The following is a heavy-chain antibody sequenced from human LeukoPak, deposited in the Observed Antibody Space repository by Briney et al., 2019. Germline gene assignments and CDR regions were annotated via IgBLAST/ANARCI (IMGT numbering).Heavy chain of an antibody. Sequence: PGGSLRLSCAASGFTFSSYRIYWVRQAPGKGLVWVSHINSDGSSTTYADSVKGRFTISRDNAKNTLYLQMNSLRAEDTAVYYCARGGYSGYDYIDYWGQGTLVTVSS. D-gene: IGHD5-12*01. J-gene: IGHJ4*02. CDR3: ARGGYSGYDYIDY. CDR2: INSDGSST. V-gene: IGHV3-74*01. CDR1: GFTFSSYR.